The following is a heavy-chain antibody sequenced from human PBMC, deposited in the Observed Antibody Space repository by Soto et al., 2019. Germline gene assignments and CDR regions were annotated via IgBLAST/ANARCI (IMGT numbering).Heavy chain of an antibody. V-gene: IGHV1-69*13. J-gene: IGHJ6*02. Sequence: SVKVSCKASGGTFSSYAISWVRQAPGQGLEWMGGIIPIFGTANYAQKFQGRVTITADESTSTAYMELSSLRSEETAVYYWARGDTYYYDSSGYPPVDYYYYYGMDVWGQGTTVTVSS. CDR2: IIPIFGTA. CDR3: ARGDTYYYDSSGYPPVDYYYYYGMDV. CDR1: GGTFSSYA. D-gene: IGHD3-22*01.